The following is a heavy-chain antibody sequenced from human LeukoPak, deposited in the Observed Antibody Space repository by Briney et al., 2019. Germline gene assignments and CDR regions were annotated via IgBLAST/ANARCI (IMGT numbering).Heavy chain of an antibody. Sequence: SETLSLTCAVSGGSMSVSNCWSWVRQPPGKGLEWIGEIYHSGSTNYNPSLKSRVTISLAKSKNQFSLKLNSVTAADTAVYFCAKLRRLTMNSFDIWGQGALVTVSS. V-gene: IGHV4-4*02. D-gene: IGHD3-22*01. J-gene: IGHJ3*02. CDR3: AKLRRLTMNSFDI. CDR1: GGSMSVSNC. CDR2: IYHSGST.